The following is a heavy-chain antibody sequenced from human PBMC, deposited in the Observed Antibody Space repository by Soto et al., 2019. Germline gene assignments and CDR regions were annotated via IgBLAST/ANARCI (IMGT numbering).Heavy chain of an antibody. D-gene: IGHD3-10*01. CDR1: GFTFSSYG. CDR3: AKNYGSGSYPPYYFDY. V-gene: IGHV3-30*18. Sequence: QVQLVESGGGVVQPGRSLRLSCAASGFTFSSYGMHWVRQAPGKGLEWVAVISYDGSNKYYADSVKGGFIISRDNSKNTLYLQMNRLRAEDTAVYYCAKNYGSGSYPPYYFDYWGQGTLVTVSS. J-gene: IGHJ4*02. CDR2: ISYDGSNK.